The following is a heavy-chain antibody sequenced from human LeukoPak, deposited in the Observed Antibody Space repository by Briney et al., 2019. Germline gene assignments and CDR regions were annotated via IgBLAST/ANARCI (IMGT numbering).Heavy chain of an antibody. CDR3: ARGTWQVGSGLGFEY. J-gene: IGHJ4*02. CDR2: IYYSGST. V-gene: IGHV4-30-4*02. D-gene: IGHD3-16*01. CDR1: GGSSSGVDCY. Sequence: SETLSLTGTVAGGSSSGVDCYWSWIRQPPGKGLGWIGYIYYSGSTYYNPSLETRVTISVDQSPHQFSLTLRSVTAAATDVYSRARGTWQVGSGLGFEYSGQGTLVTVSS.